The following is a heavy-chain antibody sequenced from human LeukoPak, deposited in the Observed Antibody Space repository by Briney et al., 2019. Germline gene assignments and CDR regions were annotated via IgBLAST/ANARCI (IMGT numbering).Heavy chain of an antibody. V-gene: IGHV4-39*01. CDR2: IYYSGST. D-gene: IGHD1-7*01. CDR3: ASIPERTTRPFDI. CDR1: GGSISSSSYY. Sequence: SETLSLTCTVSGGSISSSSYYWGWIRQPPGKGLEWIGSIYYSGSTYYNPSLKSRVTISVDTSKNQFSLKLSSVTAADTAVYYCASIPERTTRPFDIWGQGTMDTVSS. J-gene: IGHJ3*02.